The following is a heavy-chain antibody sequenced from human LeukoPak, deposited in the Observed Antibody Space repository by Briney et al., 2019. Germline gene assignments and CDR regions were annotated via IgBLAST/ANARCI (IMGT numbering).Heavy chain of an antibody. Sequence: SETLSLTCTVSGGSISNYYWYWMRQPPGKGLEWIAYTYYSGNPNYNPSLKSRVTISVDTSKNQFSLILSPVTAADTAVYYCAKGGPEASAGLSWFDPWGQGTLVTVSS. CDR1: GGSISNYY. CDR3: AKGGPEASAGLSWFDP. CDR2: TYYSGNP. J-gene: IGHJ5*02. D-gene: IGHD1-14*01. V-gene: IGHV4-59*01.